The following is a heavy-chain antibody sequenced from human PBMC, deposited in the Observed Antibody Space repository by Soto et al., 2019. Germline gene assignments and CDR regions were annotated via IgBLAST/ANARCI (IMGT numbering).Heavy chain of an antibody. CDR2: TSDGVIF. J-gene: IGHJ3*02. Sequence: QVQLQESGPGLVHPSETLALTCDVSGASISKNWWSWVRQPPGKGLEWIGETSDGVIFNYNPTLRGRVSISIDRSKNQYFLQLTSVTAADTAAYSCGTGMWHAFDIWGQGTMVTVSS. CDR3: GTGMWHAFDI. V-gene: IGHV4-4*02. D-gene: IGHD2-21*01. CDR1: GASISKNW.